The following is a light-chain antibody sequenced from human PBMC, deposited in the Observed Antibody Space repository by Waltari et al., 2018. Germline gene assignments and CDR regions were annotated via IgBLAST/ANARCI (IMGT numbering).Light chain of an antibody. CDR2: DPS. J-gene: IGKJ3*01. Sequence: ELVLPQSPATLSLSPGERATPTCRASQSGSGYLAWYQQKPGHAPRLLIYDPSNRATGIPARFSGSESGTDFTLTISSLEPEDFAVYYCHQLTNWPEFTFGPGTKVDVK. CDR1: QSGSGY. V-gene: IGKV3-11*01. CDR3: HQLTNWPEFT.